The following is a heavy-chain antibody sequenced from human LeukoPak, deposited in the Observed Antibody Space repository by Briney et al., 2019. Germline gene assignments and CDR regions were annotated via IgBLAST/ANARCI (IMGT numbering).Heavy chain of an antibody. J-gene: IGHJ2*01. CDR3: VRLSVVSLHRYFDL. D-gene: IGHD4-23*01. CDR1: GGSISGYY. CDR2: IFYTGST. Sequence: SETLSLTCTVSGGSISGYYWSWIRQSPGEGLEWIAYIFYTGSTNYNPSLKSRVTISLDTPKSQFSLKLTSVTAADTALYYCVRLSVVSLHRYFDLWGRGTLVTVSS. V-gene: IGHV4-59*08.